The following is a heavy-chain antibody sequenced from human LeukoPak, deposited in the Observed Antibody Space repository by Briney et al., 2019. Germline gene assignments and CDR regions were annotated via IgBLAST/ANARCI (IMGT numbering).Heavy chain of an antibody. CDR3: ASGGGYCSSTSCSGGYYGMDV. CDR2: IYYSGST. J-gene: IGHJ6*02. CDR1: GGSISSGDYY. D-gene: IGHD2-2*01. V-gene: IGHV4-30-4*01. Sequence: SETLSLTCTVSGGSISSGDYYWSWIRQPPGKGLEWIGYIYYSGSTYYNPSLKSRVTISVDTSKNQFSLKLSSVTAADTAVYYCASGGGYCSSTSCSGGYYGMDVWGQGTTVTVSS.